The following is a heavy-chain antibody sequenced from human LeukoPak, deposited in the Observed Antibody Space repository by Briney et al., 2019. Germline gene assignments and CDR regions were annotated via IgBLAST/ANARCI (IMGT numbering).Heavy chain of an antibody. Sequence: PGGSLRLSCAASGFTFSSYNMNWVRQAPGKGLEWVSSITSSSSYIYYADSVKGRFTISRDNAKNSLFLQMNSLRAEDTAVYYCARGPMVRGVFIRRSKSGYFDYWGQGTLVTVSS. J-gene: IGHJ4*02. V-gene: IGHV3-21*01. D-gene: IGHD3-10*01. CDR3: ARGPMVRGVFIRRSKSGYFDY. CDR1: GFTFSSYN. CDR2: ITSSSSYI.